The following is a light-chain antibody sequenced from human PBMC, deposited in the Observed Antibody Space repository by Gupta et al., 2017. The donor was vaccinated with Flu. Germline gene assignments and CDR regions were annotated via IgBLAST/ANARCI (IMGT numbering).Light chain of an antibody. CDR1: SSDVGGYNY. V-gene: IGLV2-8*01. CDR2: GVS. CDR3: SSYAGSNLL. Sequence: QSALTPPPSASGSPGQSVTISCTGTSSDVGGYNYVSWYQQHPGKAPKLMIYGVSKRPSGVPDRFSGSKSGNTASLTVSGLQAEDEADYYCSSYAGSNLLFGGGTKLTVL. J-gene: IGLJ2*01.